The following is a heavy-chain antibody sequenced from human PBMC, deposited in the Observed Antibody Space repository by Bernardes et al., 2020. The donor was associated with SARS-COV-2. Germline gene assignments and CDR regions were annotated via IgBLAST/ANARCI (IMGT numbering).Heavy chain of an antibody. Sequence: ASVKVSCKASGYTFTSYGISWVRQAPGQGLEWMGWISAYNGNTNYAQKLQGRVTMTTDTSTSTAYMELRSLRSDDTAVYYCARMHYSSWYPYYYYYYMDVWGKGTTVTVSS. J-gene: IGHJ6*03. CDR1: GYTFTSYG. D-gene: IGHD6-13*01. CDR2: ISAYNGNT. CDR3: ARMHYSSWYPYYYYYYMDV. V-gene: IGHV1-18*01.